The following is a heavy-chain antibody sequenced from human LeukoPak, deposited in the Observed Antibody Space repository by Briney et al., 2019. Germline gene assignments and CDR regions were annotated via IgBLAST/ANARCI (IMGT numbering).Heavy chain of an antibody. CDR2: IYYSGTT. CDR3: ARGGPDYDILTGYYMDKEIDY. V-gene: IGHV4-59*01. D-gene: IGHD3-9*01. J-gene: IGHJ4*02. CDR1: GDSMSGYF. Sequence: SETLSLTCTVSGDSMSGYFWSWLRQPPGKGLEWIGYIYYSGTTNYNPSLKSRVTISVDTSKNQFSLKVNSVTAADTAVYYCARGGPDYDILTGYYMDKEIDYWGQGTLVTVSS.